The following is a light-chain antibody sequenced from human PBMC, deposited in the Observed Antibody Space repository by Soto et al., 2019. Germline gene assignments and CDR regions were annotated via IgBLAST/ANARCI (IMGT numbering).Light chain of an antibody. Sequence: SALTQPASGSGSPGQSITISCTGTSSDVGGYNYVSWYQQHPGKAPKLMIYDVSNRPSGVSNRFSGSKSGNTASLAISGLQAEDEADYYCPSSTRSTTWVLGTGTKVTDL. CDR3: PSSTRSTTWV. J-gene: IGLJ1*01. CDR1: SSDVGGYNY. CDR2: DVS. V-gene: IGLV2-14*01.